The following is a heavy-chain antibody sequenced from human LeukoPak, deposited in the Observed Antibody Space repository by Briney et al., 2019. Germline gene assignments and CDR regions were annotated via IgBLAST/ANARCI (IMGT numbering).Heavy chain of an antibody. CDR1: GDTIGMIDW. D-gene: IGHD2-21*01. J-gene: IGHJ6*02. Sequence: SETLSLTCAVSGDTIGMIDWWSWIRQPPGKGLEWVGEIFHTGTANYNPSLKSRVTISVDTSKNQFSLKLSSVTAADTAVYYCARDRRDSGGVWGQGTTVTVSS. CDR2: IFHTGTA. CDR3: ARDRRDSGGV. V-gene: IGHV4-4*02.